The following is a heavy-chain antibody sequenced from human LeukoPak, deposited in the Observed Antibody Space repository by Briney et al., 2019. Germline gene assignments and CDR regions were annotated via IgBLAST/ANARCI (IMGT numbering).Heavy chain of an antibody. CDR1: GFTFSDYY. CDR3: ARDPGGYYYGSGTYYHDY. J-gene: IGHJ4*02. Sequence: PGGSLRLSCAASGFTFSDYYMSWIRQAPGKGLEWVSGINWNGVSTGYADSVKGRFTISRDNAKNSLYLQMNSLRAEDTALYYCARDPGGYYYGSGTYYHDYWGQGTLVTVSS. D-gene: IGHD3-10*01. V-gene: IGHV3-20*04. CDR2: INWNGVST.